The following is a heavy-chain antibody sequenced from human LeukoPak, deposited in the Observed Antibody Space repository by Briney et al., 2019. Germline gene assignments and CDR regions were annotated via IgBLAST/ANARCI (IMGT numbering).Heavy chain of an antibody. CDR1: GGSFSGYY. CDR3: ASLKAVAFDY. Sequence: KPSETLSLTCAVYGGSFSGYYWSWIRQPPGKGLEWIGEINHSGSTNYNPFLKSRVTISVDTSKNQFSLKLSSVTAADTAVYYCASLKAVAFDYWGQGTLVTVSS. D-gene: IGHD6-19*01. V-gene: IGHV4-34*01. J-gene: IGHJ4*02. CDR2: INHSGST.